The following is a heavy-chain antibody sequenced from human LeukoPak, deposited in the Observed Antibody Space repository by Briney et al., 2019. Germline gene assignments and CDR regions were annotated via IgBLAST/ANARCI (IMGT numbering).Heavy chain of an antibody. D-gene: IGHD2-2*01. Sequence: ASVKVSCKASGGTFSSYAISWVRQAPGQGLEWMGRIIPIFGTANYAQKFQGRVTITTDESTSTAYMELSSLRSEDTAVYYCLLYCSSTSCDFDYWGQGTLVTVSS. CDR2: IIPIFGTA. V-gene: IGHV1-69*05. CDR3: LLYCSSTSCDFDY. J-gene: IGHJ4*02. CDR1: GGTFSSYA.